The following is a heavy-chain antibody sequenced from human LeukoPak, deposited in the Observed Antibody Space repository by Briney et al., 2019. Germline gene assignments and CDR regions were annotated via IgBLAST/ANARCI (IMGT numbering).Heavy chain of an antibody. CDR1: RGSISSYY. CDR2: IYYSGST. J-gene: IGHJ3*02. Sequence: SETPSLTCTVSRGSISSYYWSWIRQPPGTGLEWRGCIYYSGSTNYNPSLKSRVTISVDTSKNQFSLKLSSVTAADTAVYYCARRSRVVVAATYNRAFDIWGQGTMVTVSS. V-gene: IGHV4-59*08. CDR3: ARRSRVVVAATYNRAFDI. D-gene: IGHD2-15*01.